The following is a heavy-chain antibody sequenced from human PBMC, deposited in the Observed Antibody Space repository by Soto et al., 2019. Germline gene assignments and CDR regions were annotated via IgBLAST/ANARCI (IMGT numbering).Heavy chain of an antibody. CDR2: ISATGDST. CDR3: VTYWGTATVLRGLAV. D-gene: IGHD3-10*01. CDR1: GFTFGTYT. J-gene: IGHJ6*04. V-gene: IGHV3-23*01. Sequence: QVLESGGDSVQPGGSLRLSCAASGFTFGTYTMSWLRLAPGRGLEWVSVISATGDSTYYADSVKGRFTISRDNSKNTLYVQMDSLRVEDTALYYCVTYWGTATVLRGLAVWGNGTTVTVSS.